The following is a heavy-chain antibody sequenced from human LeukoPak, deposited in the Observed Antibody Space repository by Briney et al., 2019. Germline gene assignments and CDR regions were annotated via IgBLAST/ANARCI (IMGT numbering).Heavy chain of an antibody. Sequence: PGGSLRLSCAASGFTFSSYWMSWVRQAPGKGLEWVANIKQDGSEKYYVDSVKGRFTISRDNAKNSLYLQMNSLRAEDTAVYYCARDRDSSGWYPYYYMDVWGKGTTVTVSS. J-gene: IGHJ6*03. D-gene: IGHD6-19*01. CDR3: ARDRDSSGWYPYYYMDV. CDR2: IKQDGSEK. V-gene: IGHV3-7*01. CDR1: GFTFSSYW.